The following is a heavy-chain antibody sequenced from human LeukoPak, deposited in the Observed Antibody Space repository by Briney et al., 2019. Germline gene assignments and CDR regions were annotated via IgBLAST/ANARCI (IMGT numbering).Heavy chain of an antibody. V-gene: IGHV1-18*01. Sequence: ASVKVSCKAAGGTFSSYAISWVRQAPGQGLEWMGWISGHNGNTNYAQKFQGRVTMTTDTSTSTTYMELMSLRSDDTAVYYCARDFSMGLTSFGWYYYMDVWGKGTTVTVSS. D-gene: IGHD3-16*01. CDR3: ARDFSMGLTSFGWYYYMDV. CDR1: GGTFSSYA. CDR2: ISGHNGNT. J-gene: IGHJ6*03.